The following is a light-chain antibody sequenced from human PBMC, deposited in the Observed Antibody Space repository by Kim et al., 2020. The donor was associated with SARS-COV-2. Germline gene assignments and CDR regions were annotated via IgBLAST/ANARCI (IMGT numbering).Light chain of an antibody. CDR3: QQRSNWLFT. J-gene: IGKJ5*01. CDR1: QSVSSY. Sequence: EIVLTQSPATLSLSPGERATLSCRASQSVSSYLAWHQQKPGQAPRLLIYDASNSATGIPARFSGSGSGTDFTLTISSLEPEDFAVYYCQQRSNWLFTFGQGTRLEIK. V-gene: IGKV3-11*01. CDR2: DAS.